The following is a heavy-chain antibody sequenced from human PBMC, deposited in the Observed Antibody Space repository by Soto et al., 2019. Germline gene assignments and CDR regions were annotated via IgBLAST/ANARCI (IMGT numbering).Heavy chain of an antibody. CDR2: IRQDGSEI. CDR1: GFTFSSNW. Sequence: GGALRLSCVRSGFTFSSNWMTWVRRAPGKGLEWVANIRQDGSEINYVDSVKGRFTISRDNTKNSLYLQMNSLRAEDTAIYYCAREVVVSRGASYFGYWGPGTLVTVSS. V-gene: IGHV3-7*04. J-gene: IGHJ4*02. CDR3: AREVVVSRGASYFGY. D-gene: IGHD2-2*01.